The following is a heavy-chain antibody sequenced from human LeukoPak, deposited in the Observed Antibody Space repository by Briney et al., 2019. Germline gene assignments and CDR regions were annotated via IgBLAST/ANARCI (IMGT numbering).Heavy chain of an antibody. CDR1: GFTFSSYS. D-gene: IGHD6-19*01. Sequence: GGSLRLSCAASGFTFSSYSINWVRQAPGKGLEWVSFITGSSSTIFYADSVKGRFTISRDNAKNLVYLQMNSLRDDDTAVYYCARARSGWYMDYWGQGTLVAVSS. CDR3: ARARSGWYMDY. J-gene: IGHJ4*02. CDR2: ITGSSSTI. V-gene: IGHV3-48*02.